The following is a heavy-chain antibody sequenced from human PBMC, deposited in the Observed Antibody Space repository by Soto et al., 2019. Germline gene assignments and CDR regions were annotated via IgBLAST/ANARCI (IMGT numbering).Heavy chain of an antibody. CDR1: GLTFTNQA. CDR2: ISGNGGST. Sequence: PGGSLRLSCEASGLTFTNQAMSWVRQAPGKGLEWVSTISGNGGSTYYAASVKGRFTISRDNSKNTLYLQMNSLRNEDTAVYYCGPQILWFGELPNFDYWGQGTLVTVSS. J-gene: IGHJ4*02. D-gene: IGHD3-10*01. CDR3: GPQILWFGELPNFDY. V-gene: IGHV3-23*01.